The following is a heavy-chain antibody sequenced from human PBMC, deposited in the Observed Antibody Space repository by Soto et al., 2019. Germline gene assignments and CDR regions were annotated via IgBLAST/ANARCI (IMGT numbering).Heavy chain of an antibody. Sequence: QVQLVESGGGVVQPGRSLRLSCAASGFSFAYYGMHWVRQAPGKGLEWVAVISYDGTEKYYEDSVKGRFTISRDNTKNMLDLQMNSLRGEDTAVYFCAKAYATTALDPWGQGTLVTVSS. CDR3: AKAYATTALDP. CDR2: ISYDGTEK. V-gene: IGHV3-30*18. D-gene: IGHD4-17*01. CDR1: GFSFAYYG. J-gene: IGHJ5*02.